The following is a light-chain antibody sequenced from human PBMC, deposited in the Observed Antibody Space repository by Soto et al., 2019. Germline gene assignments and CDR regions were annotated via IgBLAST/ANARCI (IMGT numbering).Light chain of an antibody. CDR2: DVN. V-gene: IGLV2-11*01. CDR1: SSDVGGYNY. CDR3: CSFAGSYSFV. Sequence: QSALTQPRSVPGSPGQSVTISCTGSSSDVGGYNYVSWYQQHPGKAPKLMIYDVNKWPSGVPDRFSGSKSGNTASLSISGLQAEDEADYYCCSFAGSYSFVFGGGTKVTVL. J-gene: IGLJ2*01.